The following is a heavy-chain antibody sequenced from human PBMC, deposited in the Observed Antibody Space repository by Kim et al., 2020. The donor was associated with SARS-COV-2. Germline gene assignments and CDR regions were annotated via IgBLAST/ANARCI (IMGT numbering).Heavy chain of an antibody. CDR1: GFTLSSYS. Sequence: GGSLRLSCAASGFTLSSYSMKWVRQAPGKGLEWVSFITSRSEYIHYADSVKGRFTISRDNAKNSVFLQMNSLRAEDTAVYYCTREGYYSALDVWGQGTTVTV. V-gene: IGHV3-21*01. CDR3: TREGYYSALDV. CDR2: ITSRSEYI. J-gene: IGHJ6*02.